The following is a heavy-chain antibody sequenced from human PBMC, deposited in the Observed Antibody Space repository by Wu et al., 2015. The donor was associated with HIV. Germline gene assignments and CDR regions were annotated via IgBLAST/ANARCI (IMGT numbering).Heavy chain of an antibody. Sequence: QVQLVQSGAEVKKPGSSVKVSCKASGGTFSRYAISWVRQAPGQGLEWMGGIIAIFGTANYAQKFQGRVTITTDESTTTAYMEMNSLRHDDTAVYFCTRGLGGIEDHWGQGTLVTVSS. CDR1: GGTFSRYA. V-gene: IGHV1-69*05. D-gene: IGHD6-13*01. J-gene: IGHJ4*02. CDR2: IIAIFGTA. CDR3: TRGLGGIEDH.